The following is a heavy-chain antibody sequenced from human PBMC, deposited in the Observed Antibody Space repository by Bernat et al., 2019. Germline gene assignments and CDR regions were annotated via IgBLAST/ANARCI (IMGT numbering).Heavy chain of an antibody. CDR1: GFTFSNAW. D-gene: IGHD6-19*01. Sequence: EVQLVESGGGLVKPGGSLRLSCAASGFTFSNAWMNWVRQAPGKGLEWVGRIKSKTDGGTTDYAAPVKGRFTISRDNSKNTLYLQMNSLRAEDTAVYYCARDSGWFVYYFDYWGQGTLVTVSS. CDR3: ARDSGWFVYYFDY. CDR2: IKSKTDGGTT. V-gene: IGHV3-15*07. J-gene: IGHJ4*02.